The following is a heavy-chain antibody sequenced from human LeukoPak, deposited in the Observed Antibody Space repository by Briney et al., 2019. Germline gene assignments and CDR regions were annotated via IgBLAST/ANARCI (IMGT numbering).Heavy chain of an antibody. J-gene: IGHJ4*02. CDR2: ISSSSSTI. Sequence: PGGSLSLSCAASGFTFSSYSMNWVRQAPGKGLEWVSYISSSSSTIYYADSVKGRFTISRDNAKNSLYLQMNSLRAEDTAVYYCARDRGIAARPLYFDYWGQGTLVTVSS. CDR1: GFTFSSYS. V-gene: IGHV3-48*04. D-gene: IGHD6-6*01. CDR3: ARDRGIAARPLYFDY.